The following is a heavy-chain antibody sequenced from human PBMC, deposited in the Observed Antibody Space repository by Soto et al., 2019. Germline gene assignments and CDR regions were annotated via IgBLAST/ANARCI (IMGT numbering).Heavy chain of an antibody. D-gene: IGHD6-13*01. CDR1: GFTFSSYS. CDR3: ARDLEAAAGILDY. J-gene: IGHJ4*02. V-gene: IGHV3-21*06. CDR2: ISSSSSYI. Sequence: EVQLVESGGGLVKPGGSLRLSCAASGFTFSSYSMKWVRQAPGKGLAWVSSISSSSSYIYYADSVKGRFTISRDNAKNSLYLQMNSLRAEDTAVYYCARDLEAAAGILDYWGQGTLVTVSS.